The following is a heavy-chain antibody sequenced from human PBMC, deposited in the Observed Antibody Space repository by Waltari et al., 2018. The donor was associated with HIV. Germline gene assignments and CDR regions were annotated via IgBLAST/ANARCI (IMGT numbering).Heavy chain of an antibody. CDR3: ASCIVIRPGYASVSYYCVY. CDR2: INPNSGNT. V-gene: IGHV1-8*01. Sequence: QVQMVQSGAEVKKPGASVKVSCKATGYTFTSYDINWVRQATGQGFSWMGWINPNSGNTGYAQKFQDRVTMTRNTSISTAYMELSILKSEDTTVYYCASCIVIRPGYASVSYYCVYWGQGTLVAVSS. CDR1: GYTFTSYD. J-gene: IGHJ4*02. D-gene: IGHD3-10*01.